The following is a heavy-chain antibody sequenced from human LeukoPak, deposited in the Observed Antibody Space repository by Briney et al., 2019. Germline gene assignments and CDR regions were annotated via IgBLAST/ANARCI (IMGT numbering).Heavy chain of an antibody. Sequence: PSETLSLTCAVSGGSISSGGYSWSWIRQPPGKGLEWIGYIYHSGSTYYNPSLKSRVTISVDRSKNQFSLKLSSVTAADTAVYYCARLTKSRYNWFDPWGQGTLVTVSS. CDR2: IYHSGST. CDR3: ARLTKSRYNWFDP. CDR1: GGSISSGGYS. V-gene: IGHV4-30-2*01. J-gene: IGHJ5*02. D-gene: IGHD4-11*01.